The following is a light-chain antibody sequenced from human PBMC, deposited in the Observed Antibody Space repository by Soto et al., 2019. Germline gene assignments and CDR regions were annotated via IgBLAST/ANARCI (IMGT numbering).Light chain of an antibody. J-gene: IGKJ5*01. V-gene: IGKV3D-15*01. CDR1: QSVSSN. CDR2: GAS. Sequence: IFMTQSPSTRSVSPWERATLSCRASQSVSSNLAWYQQKPGQAPRLLIYGASTRATGIPARFSGSGSGTEFTLTISSLQSEDFAVYYCHQRSNWPPDTFGQGTRLEIK. CDR3: HQRSNWPPDT.